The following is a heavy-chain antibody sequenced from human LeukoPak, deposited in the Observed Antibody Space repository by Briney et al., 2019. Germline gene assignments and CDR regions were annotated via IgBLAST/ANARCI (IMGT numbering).Heavy chain of an antibody. J-gene: IGHJ6*02. D-gene: IGHD3-16*01. V-gene: IGHV4-4*02. CDR3: ATYVFFSLDV. CDR2: VHHSGST. CDR1: NGFITSDNW. Sequence: SSETLSVTCTVSNGFITSDNWWSWVRQSPGKGLEWIGEVHHSGSTNYNPSLRTRVTISTDKSQNQFSLKLYSVTAADTAVYFCATYVFFSLDVWGQGTTVTVSS.